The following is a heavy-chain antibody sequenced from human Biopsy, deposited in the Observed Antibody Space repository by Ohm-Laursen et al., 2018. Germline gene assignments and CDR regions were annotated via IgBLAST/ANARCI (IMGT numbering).Heavy chain of an antibody. D-gene: IGHD2-15*01. CDR1: GVTLSGYS. V-gene: IGHV3-23*01. CDR2: ISGSGSTT. Sequence: LSLTCAASGVTLSGYSMNWVRQAPGKGLEWVSTISGSGSTTYYADSVKGRFTISRDNSKNTLYLQMNSLRAEDTAVYYCAKDHCSGGTCYSDGPVFDFWGQGTLVTVSS. CDR3: AKDHCSGGTCYSDGPVFDF. J-gene: IGHJ4*02.